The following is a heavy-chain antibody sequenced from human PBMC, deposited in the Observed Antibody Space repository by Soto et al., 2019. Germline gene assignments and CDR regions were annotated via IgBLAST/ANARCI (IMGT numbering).Heavy chain of an antibody. J-gene: IGHJ6*02. Sequence: PGGSLRLSCAAAGFTFSSYWMSWVRQAPGKGLEWVANIKQDGSEKYYVDSVKGRFTISRDNAKNSLYLQMNSLRAEDTAVYYCARVSYLGVIRYFDWFPKTPYYFYGKDVRGQGTTVTVSS. D-gene: IGHD3-9*01. CDR3: ARVSYLGVIRYFDWFPKTPYYFYGKDV. CDR1: GFTFSSYW. V-gene: IGHV3-7*01. CDR2: IKQDGSEK.